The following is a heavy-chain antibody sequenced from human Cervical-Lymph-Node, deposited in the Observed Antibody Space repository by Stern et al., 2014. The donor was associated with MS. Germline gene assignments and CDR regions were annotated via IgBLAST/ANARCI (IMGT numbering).Heavy chain of an antibody. J-gene: IGHJ5*02. V-gene: IGHV4-31*03. Sequence: QVQLQESGPGLVKPSQTLSLTCTVSGGSISSGDYYWSWIRQHPGKGLEWIGYIYHSGNTYYNPSLKSRVTISVDTSKNQFSLKLSSVTAADTAVYYCARDAYCSGGCYNWFGPWGQGTLVTVSS. CDR1: GGSISSGDYY. CDR2: IYHSGNT. D-gene: IGHD2-15*01. CDR3: ARDAYCSGGCYNWFGP.